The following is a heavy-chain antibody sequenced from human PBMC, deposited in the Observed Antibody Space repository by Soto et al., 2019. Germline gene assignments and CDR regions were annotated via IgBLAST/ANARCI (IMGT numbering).Heavy chain of an antibody. Sequence: GGSLRLSCAASGFTFSSYGMHWVRQAPGKGLEWVAVIWYDGSNKYYADSVKGRFTISRDNSKNTLYLQMNSLRAEDTAVYYCARTLRGVFETMDAFDIWGQGTMVTVSS. CDR1: GFTFSSYG. D-gene: IGHD3-3*01. CDR2: IWYDGSNK. J-gene: IGHJ3*02. V-gene: IGHV3-33*01. CDR3: ARTLRGVFETMDAFDI.